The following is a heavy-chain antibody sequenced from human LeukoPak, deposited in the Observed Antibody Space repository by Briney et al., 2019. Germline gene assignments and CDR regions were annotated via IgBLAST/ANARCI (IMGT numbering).Heavy chain of an antibody. Sequence: GGSLILSCAASGFTFSSYGMHWVRQAPGKGLEWVAFIRYDGSNKYYADSVKGRFTISRDNSKNTLYLQMNSLRAEDTAVYYCARSRKVYGSGSYTPFDYWGQGTLVTVSS. J-gene: IGHJ4*02. CDR3: ARSRKVYGSGSYTPFDY. CDR1: GFTFSSYG. V-gene: IGHV3-30*02. CDR2: IRYDGSNK. D-gene: IGHD3-10*01.